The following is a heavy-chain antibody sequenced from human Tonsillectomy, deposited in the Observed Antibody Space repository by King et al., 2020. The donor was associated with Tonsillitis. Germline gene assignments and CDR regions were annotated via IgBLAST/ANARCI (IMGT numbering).Heavy chain of an antibody. CDR2: IFSNDEK. CDR1: GFSLSNARMG. V-gene: IGHV2-26*01. Sequence: TLKESCPVLVKPTETLTLTCTVSGFSLSNARMGVSWIRQPPGKALEWLAHIFSNDEKTSSTSLKSRVSISKDTCKSQVVLTMTNMDPVDTATYYCARTTRYNWNYDGMDVWGQGTTVTVSS. CDR3: ARTTRYNWNYDGMDV. D-gene: IGHD1-20*01. J-gene: IGHJ6*02.